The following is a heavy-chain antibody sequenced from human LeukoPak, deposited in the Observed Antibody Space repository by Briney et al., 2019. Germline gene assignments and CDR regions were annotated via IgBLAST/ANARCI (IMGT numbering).Heavy chain of an antibody. CDR3: AREMVRYNSSWYGSDY. Sequence: GASVKVSCKASGYTFTSYGISWVGQAPGQGLEWMGWMSAYNGNTNYAQKLQGRVTMTTDTSTSTAYMELRSLRSDDTAVYYCAREMVRYNSSWYGSDYWGQGTLVTVSS. V-gene: IGHV1-18*01. D-gene: IGHD6-13*01. J-gene: IGHJ4*02. CDR1: GYTFTSYG. CDR2: MSAYNGNT.